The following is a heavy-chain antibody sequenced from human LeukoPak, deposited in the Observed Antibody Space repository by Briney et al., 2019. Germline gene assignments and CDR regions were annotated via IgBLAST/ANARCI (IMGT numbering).Heavy chain of an antibody. CDR3: AREAGGYYDSSGYSY. V-gene: IGHV1-2*06. CDR2: INPNSGGT. CDR1: GYTFTGCY. D-gene: IGHD3-22*01. Sequence: GASVKVSCXASGYTFTGCYMHWVRQAPGQGLEWMGRINPNSGGTNYAQKFQGRVTMTRDTSISTAYMELSRLRSDDTAVYYCAREAGGYYDSSGYSYWGQGTLVTVSS. J-gene: IGHJ4*02.